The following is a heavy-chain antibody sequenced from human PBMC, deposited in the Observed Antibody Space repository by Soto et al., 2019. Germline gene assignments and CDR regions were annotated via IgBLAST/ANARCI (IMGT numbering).Heavy chain of an antibody. V-gene: IGHV3-48*02. J-gene: IGHJ1*01. CDR3: ARDPPSSNYDSSGYYPEYFQH. CDR2: ISSSSSTI. D-gene: IGHD3-22*01. CDR1: GFTFSSYS. Sequence: EGSLRLSCAASGFTFSSYSMNWVRQAPGKGLEWVSYISSSSSTIYYADSVKGRFTISRDNAKNSLYLQMNSLRDEDTAVYYCARDPPSSNYDSSGYYPEYFQHWGQGTLVSVSS.